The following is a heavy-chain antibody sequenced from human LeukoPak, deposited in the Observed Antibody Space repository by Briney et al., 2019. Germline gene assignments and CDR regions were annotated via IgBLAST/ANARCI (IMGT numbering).Heavy chain of an antibody. J-gene: IGHJ6*03. CDR2: IYYSGST. Sequence: SETLSLTCTVSGGSISTYYWNWIRQPPGKGLEWIGCIYYSGSTNYNPSLKSRVTISVDTSKNQFSPKLSSVTAADTAVYYCARVRSGYDYYYYYMDVWGKGTTVTVSS. V-gene: IGHV4-59*01. CDR1: GGSISTYY. CDR3: ARVRSGYDYYYYYMDV. D-gene: IGHD3-3*01.